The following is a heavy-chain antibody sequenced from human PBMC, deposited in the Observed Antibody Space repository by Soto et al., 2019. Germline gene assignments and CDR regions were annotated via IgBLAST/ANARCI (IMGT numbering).Heavy chain of an antibody. CDR3: AKDDDCSSTSCYGGPTPRGY. Sequence: GGSLRLSCAASGFTFSSYAMSWVRQAPGKGLEWVSAISGSGGSTYYADSVKGRFTISRDNSKNTLYLQMNSLRAEDTAVYYCAKDDDCSSTSCYGGPTPRGYWGQGTLVTVSS. CDR2: ISGSGGST. V-gene: IGHV3-23*01. D-gene: IGHD2-2*01. CDR1: GFTFSSYA. J-gene: IGHJ4*02.